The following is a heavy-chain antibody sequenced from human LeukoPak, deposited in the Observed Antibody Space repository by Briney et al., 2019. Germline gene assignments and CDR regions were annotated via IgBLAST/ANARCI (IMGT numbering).Heavy chain of an antibody. J-gene: IGHJ6*03. V-gene: IGHV4-59*01. CDR3: ARAPITMVRGVIIYYMDV. CDR2: IYYSGST. CDR1: GGSISSYY. D-gene: IGHD3-10*01. Sequence: KPSETLSLTCTVSGGSISSYYWSWIRQPPGKVLEWIGYIYYSGSTNYNPSLKSRVTISVDTSKNQFSLKLSSVTAADTAVYYCARAPITMVRGVIIYYMDVWGKGTTVTVSS.